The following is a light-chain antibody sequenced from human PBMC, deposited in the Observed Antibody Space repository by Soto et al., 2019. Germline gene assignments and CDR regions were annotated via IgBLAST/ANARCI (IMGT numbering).Light chain of an antibody. V-gene: IGKV3-20*01. CDR3: QQYDSSPRT. CDR2: GAS. CDR1: QIFSSTS. J-gene: IGKJ1*01. Sequence: EVAFTQSRATLSLFSGDRATLSCMARQIFSSTSLAWYQQKPGQAPRLLIYGASNRATGIPDRFSGSGSGTDFILTISRLEPEDFAVYYCQQYDSSPRTFGQGTKVDIK.